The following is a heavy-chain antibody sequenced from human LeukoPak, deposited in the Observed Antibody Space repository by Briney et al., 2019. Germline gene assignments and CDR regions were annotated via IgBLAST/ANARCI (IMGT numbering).Heavy chain of an antibody. J-gene: IGHJ5*02. CDR1: GGSFSGYY. CDR3: ARGCRPAPRYGPGVNLQRNWFDP. D-gene: IGHD3-10*02. CDR2: INHSGST. V-gene: IGHV4-34*01. Sequence: PSETLSLTCAVYGGSFSGYYWSWIRQPPGRGLEWIGEINHSGSTNYNPSLKSRVTISVDTSKNQFSLKLSSVTAADTAVYYCARGCRPAPRYGPGVNLQRNWFDPWGQGTLVTVSS.